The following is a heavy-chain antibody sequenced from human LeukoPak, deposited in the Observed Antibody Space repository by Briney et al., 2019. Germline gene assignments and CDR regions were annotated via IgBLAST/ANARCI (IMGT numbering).Heavy chain of an antibody. Sequence: SVKVSCKASGGTFSSYAISWVRQASGQGLEWMGRIIPILGIANYAQKFQGRVTITADKSTSTAYMELSSLRSEDTAVYYCARDLHYYDSSGYRTDYWGQGTLVTVSS. D-gene: IGHD3-22*01. V-gene: IGHV1-69*04. CDR1: GGTFSSYA. CDR3: ARDLHYYDSSGYRTDY. J-gene: IGHJ4*02. CDR2: IIPILGIA.